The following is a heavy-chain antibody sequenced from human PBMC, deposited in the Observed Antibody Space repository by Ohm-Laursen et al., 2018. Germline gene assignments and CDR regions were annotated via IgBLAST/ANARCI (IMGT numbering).Heavy chain of an antibody. CDR2: ISETGSHI. Sequence: SLRLSCSASGFTLSSYDMNWVRQAPGKGLEWLSYISETGSHIYDADSMRGRFTVARDNAKNLLYLQLNSLRVEDTAVYYCARDSSRRAREGGMDVLGQGTMVTVSS. V-gene: IGHV3-21*01. CDR3: ARDSSRRAREGGMDV. CDR1: GFTLSSYD. D-gene: IGHD6-6*01. J-gene: IGHJ6*02.